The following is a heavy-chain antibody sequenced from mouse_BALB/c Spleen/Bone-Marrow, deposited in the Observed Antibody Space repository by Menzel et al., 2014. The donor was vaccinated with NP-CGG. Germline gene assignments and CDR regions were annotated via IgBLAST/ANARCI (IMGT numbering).Heavy chain of an antibody. D-gene: IGHD2-4*01. V-gene: IGHV1-69*01. J-gene: IGHJ4*01. CDR1: GYPFTDKW. CDR3: ARGGHDCSLDY. Sequence: VQLQQSGPEFVMPCPSVSLSCTASGYPFTDKWMHWLKQQPGQGLVWIGAFVNSDSYINYNQKFKGKASLTVDASSSTAYMLLSSLTSDDSAVDYCARGGHDCSLDYWGQGTSVIVSS. CDR2: FVNSDSYI.